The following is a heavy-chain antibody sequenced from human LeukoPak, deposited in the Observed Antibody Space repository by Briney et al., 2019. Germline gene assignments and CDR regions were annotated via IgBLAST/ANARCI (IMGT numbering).Heavy chain of an antibody. CDR2: ISYDGNNK. J-gene: IGHJ4*02. D-gene: IGHD5-18*01. CDR3: ARPQGGRQLWLHFDY. Sequence: QPGRSLRLSCGASGFTFSNSGFHWVRQAPGKGLEWVAVISYDGNNKYYADSVKGRFTLSRDNSKNTLYLQLTSLRAEDTAVYYCARPQGGRQLWLHFDYWGQGTLVTVSS. V-gene: IGHV3-30*19. CDR1: GFTFSNSG.